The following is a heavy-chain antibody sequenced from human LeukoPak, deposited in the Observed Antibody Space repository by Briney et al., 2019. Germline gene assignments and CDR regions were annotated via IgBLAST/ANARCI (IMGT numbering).Heavy chain of an antibody. J-gene: IGHJ4*02. CDR2: MNPNSGNT. CDR1: GYTFTSYD. CDR3: ARGRGYDMTTVVGGWY. V-gene: IGHV1-8*03. D-gene: IGHD4-23*01. Sequence: ASVKVSCKASGYTFTSYDINWVRQATGQGLEWMGWMNPNSGNTGYAQKFQGRVTITRNTSISTAYMELSSLRSEDTAVYYCARGRGYDMTTVVGGWYWGQGTLVTVSS.